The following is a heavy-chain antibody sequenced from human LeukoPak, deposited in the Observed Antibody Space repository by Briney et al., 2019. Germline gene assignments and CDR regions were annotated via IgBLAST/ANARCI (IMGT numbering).Heavy chain of an antibody. J-gene: IGHJ4*02. CDR1: GASISSGDYC. Sequence: SEGLSLTCTVSGASISSGDYCWSWIREPPGKGLEWFGYIYYSGSTYYNPSLKSRVTISVDTSKNQFSLKLSSVTAADTAGYYCAREHHYYGSGSDYWGQGTLVTVSS. V-gene: IGHV4-30-4*01. D-gene: IGHD3-10*01. CDR3: AREHHYYGSGSDY. CDR2: IYYSGST.